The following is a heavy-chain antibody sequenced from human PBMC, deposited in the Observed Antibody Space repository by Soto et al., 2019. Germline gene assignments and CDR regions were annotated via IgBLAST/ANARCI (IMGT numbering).Heavy chain of an antibody. CDR1: GGTFSSYT. D-gene: IGHD2-21*02. CDR3: ASALVVVTAIRYYGMDA. CDR2: IIPILGIG. V-gene: IGHV1-69*02. Sequence: QVQLVQSGAEVKKPGSSVKVSCKASGGTFSSYTISWVRQAPGQGLEWMGRIIPILGIGNYAQKFQGRVTITADKSTSTAYVELSSLRSEDTAVYYCASALVVVTAIRYYGMDAWGQGTTVTVSS. J-gene: IGHJ6*02.